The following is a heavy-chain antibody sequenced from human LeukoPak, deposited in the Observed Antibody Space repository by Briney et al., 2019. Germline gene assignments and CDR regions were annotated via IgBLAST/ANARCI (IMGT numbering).Heavy chain of an antibody. CDR3: ARDLSGVTGYTYGRGIDY. V-gene: IGHV3-7*01. D-gene: IGHD5-18*01. CDR1: GFTFSSYE. Sequence: GGSLRLSCAASGFTFSSYEMSWVRQAPGKGLEWVANIKKDGSEKYYVDSVKGRFTISRDNAKTSLYLQMNSLRAEDTAVYYCARDLSGVTGYTYGRGIDYWGQGTLVTVSS. CDR2: IKKDGSEK. J-gene: IGHJ4*02.